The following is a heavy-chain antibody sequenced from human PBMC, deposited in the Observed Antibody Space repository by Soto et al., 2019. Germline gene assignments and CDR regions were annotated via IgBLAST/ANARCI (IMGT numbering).Heavy chain of an antibody. D-gene: IGHD3-22*01. CDR1: GSTFSSYA. CDR3: AKDLGVTMFVVFTPFDY. CDR2: ISGSGGSK. J-gene: IGHJ4*02. V-gene: IGHV3-23*01. Sequence: PGGSLRLSCAASGSTFSSYAMSWVRQAPGKGLEWVSAISGSGGSKYYADSVKGRFTISRDNSKNTLYLQMNSLRDEDTAVYYCAKDLGVTMFVVFTPFDYWGQGTLVTVSS.